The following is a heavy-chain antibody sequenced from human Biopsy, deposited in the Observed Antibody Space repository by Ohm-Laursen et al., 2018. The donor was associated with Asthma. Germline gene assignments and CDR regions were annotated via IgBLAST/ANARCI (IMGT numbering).Heavy chain of an antibody. J-gene: IGHJ5*02. CDR1: GGHHTGHY. Sequence: SDTLSLTRTVYGGHHTGHYWNWIRQPPGKGLEGIGEIDQSGYTNYNPSLKSRVTISPDTSKNQFHLKLSSVTAADTAVYFCARAAITGIRGWFDPWGQGTQVTVSS. CDR2: IDQSGYT. D-gene: IGHD1-20*01. V-gene: IGHV4-34*01. CDR3: ARAAITGIRGWFDP.